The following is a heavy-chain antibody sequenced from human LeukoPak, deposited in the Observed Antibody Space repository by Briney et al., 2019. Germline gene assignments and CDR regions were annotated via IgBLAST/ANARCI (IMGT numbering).Heavy chain of an antibody. J-gene: IGHJ4*02. V-gene: IGHV4-38-2*02. D-gene: IGHD4-17*01. CDR3: ATGNLGDYGDYSYFDY. CDR1: GYSISSGYY. CDR2: IYHSGST. Sequence: SSETLSLTCTVSGYSISSGYYWGWIRQPPGKGLEWIGSIYHSGSTYYNPSLKSRVTISVDTSKNQFSLKLSSVTAADTAVYYCATGNLGDYGDYSYFDYWGQGTLVTVSS.